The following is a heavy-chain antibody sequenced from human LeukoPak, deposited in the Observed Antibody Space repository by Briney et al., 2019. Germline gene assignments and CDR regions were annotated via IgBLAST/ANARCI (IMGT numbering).Heavy chain of an antibody. Sequence: GGSLRLSCAASGFTFSSYSMNWVRQAPGKGLEWVSYISSSSSTIYYADSVKGRFTISRDNAKNSLYLQMNSLRAEDTAVYYCARDSITMVRGVTHYYYYGMDVWGQGTTVTVSS. CDR2: ISSSSSTI. J-gene: IGHJ6*02. CDR3: ARDSITMVRGVTHYYYYGMDV. CDR1: GFTFSSYS. V-gene: IGHV3-48*01. D-gene: IGHD3-10*01.